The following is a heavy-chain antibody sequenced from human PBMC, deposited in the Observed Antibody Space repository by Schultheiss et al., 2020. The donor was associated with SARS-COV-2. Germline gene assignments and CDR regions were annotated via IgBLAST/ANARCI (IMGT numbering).Heavy chain of an antibody. J-gene: IGHJ5*02. CDR3: ARVSTDYYDSSGPVP. V-gene: IGHV4-59*08. CDR1: GGSISSYY. D-gene: IGHD3-22*01. CDR2: IYYSGST. Sequence: SQTLSLTCTVSGGSISSYYWSWIRQPPGKGLEWIGYIYYSGSTNYNPSLKSRVTISVDTSKNQFSLKLSSVTAADTAVYYCARVSTDYYDSSGPVPWGQGTLVTVSS.